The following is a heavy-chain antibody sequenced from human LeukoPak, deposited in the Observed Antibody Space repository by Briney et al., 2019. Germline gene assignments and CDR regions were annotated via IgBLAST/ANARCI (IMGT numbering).Heavy chain of an antibody. CDR1: GYSISSGYY. Sequence: SETLSLTCTVSGYSISSGYYWGWIRQSPGKGLEWIGSIYHSGSTYYNPSLKSRVTISVDTSKNQFSLKLSAVTAADTAVYYCARGHSGYDSFDYWGQGTLVTVSS. V-gene: IGHV4-38-2*02. CDR2: IYHSGST. J-gene: IGHJ4*02. D-gene: IGHD5-12*01. CDR3: ARGHSGYDSFDY.